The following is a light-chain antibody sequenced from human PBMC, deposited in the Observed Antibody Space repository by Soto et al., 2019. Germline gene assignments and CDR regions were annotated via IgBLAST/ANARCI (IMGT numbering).Light chain of an antibody. Sequence: EIVMTQSPATLSVSPGEGATLSCRASQSLSSSLAWYQQKPGQAPRLLIYGASTRATGIPARFSGSGSGSEFTLTISSLQSEDFAVYYCQQYKNWPPITFGQGTRLEIK. CDR3: QQYKNWPPIT. V-gene: IGKV3-15*01. CDR1: QSLSSS. J-gene: IGKJ5*01. CDR2: GAS.